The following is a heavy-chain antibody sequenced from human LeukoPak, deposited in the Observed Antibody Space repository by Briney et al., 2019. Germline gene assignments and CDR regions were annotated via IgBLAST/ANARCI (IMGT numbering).Heavy chain of an antibody. D-gene: IGHD3-10*01. V-gene: IGHV3-7*01. Sequence: GGSLRLSCAASGFIFSSYWMAWVRQAPGKGLEWVANIKEDGSDKNYVDSVKGRFTISRDNAKNSLYLQMNSLRAEDTAVYYCARAGFTFSDYFGSFFDYWGQGTLVTVSS. J-gene: IGHJ4*02. CDR2: IKEDGSDK. CDR3: ARAGFTFSDYFGSFFDY. CDR1: GFIFSSYW.